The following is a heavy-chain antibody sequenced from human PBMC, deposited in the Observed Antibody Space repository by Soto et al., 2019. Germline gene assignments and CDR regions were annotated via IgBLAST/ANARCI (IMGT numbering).Heavy chain of an antibody. CDR3: AIGGTGGIYVGGY. D-gene: IGHD1-26*01. CDR2: IWYDGNNK. CDR1: GFTFSTYG. J-gene: IGHJ4*02. Sequence: QVQLVESGGGVVQPGGSLRLSCAASGFTFSTYGMHWVRQAPGKGPEWVSVIWYDGNNKYYADSVKGRFTISRDNSKNTVYLQMNSLRAEDTAVYYCAIGGTGGIYVGGYWGQGTLVTVSS. V-gene: IGHV3-33*01.